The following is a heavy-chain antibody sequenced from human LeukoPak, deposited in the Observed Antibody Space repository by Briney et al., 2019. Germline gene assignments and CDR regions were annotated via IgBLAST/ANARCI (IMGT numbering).Heavy chain of an antibody. CDR2: IYYSGST. Sequence: PSETLSLTCTVSGGSISSYYWSWIRQPPGRGLEWIGYIYYSGSTYYNPSLKSRVTISVDTSKSQSSLKLSSVTAADTAVYYCATDYRTYSSSWYDAFDIWGQGTMVTVSS. CDR1: GGSISSYY. J-gene: IGHJ3*02. V-gene: IGHV4-59*01. CDR3: ATDYRTYSSSWYDAFDI. D-gene: IGHD6-13*01.